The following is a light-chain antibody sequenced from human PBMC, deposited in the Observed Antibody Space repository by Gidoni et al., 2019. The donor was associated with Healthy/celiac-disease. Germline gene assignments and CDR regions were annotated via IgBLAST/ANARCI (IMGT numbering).Light chain of an antibody. J-gene: IGKJ1*01. Sequence: DIQMTQSPSSLSTSVGDRVTITCRASQSINTYLNWYQQKPGKAPNLLIYGTSTLQSGVPSGFNGSGSGTDFTLTISSLQPEDFATYYCQQSYSTPWTFGQXTKVEIK. V-gene: IGKV1-39*01. CDR2: GTS. CDR1: QSINTY. CDR3: QQSYSTPWT.